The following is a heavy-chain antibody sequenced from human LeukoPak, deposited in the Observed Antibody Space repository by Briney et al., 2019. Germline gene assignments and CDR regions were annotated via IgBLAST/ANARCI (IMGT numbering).Heavy chain of an antibody. J-gene: IGHJ4*02. CDR2: ISGDAGNT. CDR1: GFTFSCYG. Sequence: GGSLRLSCAASGFTFSCYGMSWVRQAPGKGLEWVSTISGDAGNTHYADSVKGRFTISRDNSKNTLYLQVNSLRAEDTAVYYCATDVGGSMFDYWGQGTLVTVSS. D-gene: IGHD3-16*01. CDR3: ATDVGGSMFDY. V-gene: IGHV3-23*01.